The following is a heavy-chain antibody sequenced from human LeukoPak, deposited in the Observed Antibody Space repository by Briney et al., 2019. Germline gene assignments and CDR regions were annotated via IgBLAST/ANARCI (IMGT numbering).Heavy chain of an antibody. D-gene: IGHD1-26*01. Sequence: ASVKVSCKASGYTFTSYGISWVRQAPGQGLEWMGWISAYNGNTNYAQKLQGRVTMTTDTSTSTAYMELGSLRSDDTAVYYCARWGGYSGSYFILFDYWGQGTLVTVSS. V-gene: IGHV1-18*01. J-gene: IGHJ4*02. CDR2: ISAYNGNT. CDR1: GYTFTSYG. CDR3: ARWGGYSGSYFILFDY.